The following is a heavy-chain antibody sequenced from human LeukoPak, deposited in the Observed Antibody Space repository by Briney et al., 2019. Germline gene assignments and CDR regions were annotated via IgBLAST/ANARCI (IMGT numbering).Heavy chain of an antibody. CDR1: GFTFSSYA. V-gene: IGHV3-64*01. J-gene: IGHJ6*02. Sequence: GGSLRLSCAASGFTFSSYAMHWVRQAPGKGLEYVSAISSNGGSTYYANSVEGRFTISRDNSKNTLYLQMGSLRAEDMAVYYCARDPGSGSSEDYYYYGMDVWGQGALVTVS. CDR3: ARDPGSGSSEDYYYYGMDV. D-gene: IGHD3-10*01. CDR2: ISSNGGST.